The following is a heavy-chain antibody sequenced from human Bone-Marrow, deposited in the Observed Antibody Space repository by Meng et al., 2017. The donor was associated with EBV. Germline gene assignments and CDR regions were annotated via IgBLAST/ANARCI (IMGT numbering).Heavy chain of an antibody. V-gene: IGHV2-5*02. J-gene: IGHJ5*02. CDR1: GFSLTTTAVG. Sequence: QSTLKESGPTLVKPTQTLTLTCTFSGFSLTTTAVGVGWIRQPPGKAPEWLALIYWDDDDLCSPSLKNRLTITKDTSKNQVVLRMTNMDPVDTATYYCARFILVSGTTSIPTYGWFDPWGQGTLVTVSS. CDR3: ARFILVSGTTSIPTYGWFDP. CDR2: IYWDDDD. D-gene: IGHD6-19*01.